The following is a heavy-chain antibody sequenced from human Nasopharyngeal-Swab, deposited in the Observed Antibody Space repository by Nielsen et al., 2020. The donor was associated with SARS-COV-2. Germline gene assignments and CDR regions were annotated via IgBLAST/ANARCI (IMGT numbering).Heavy chain of an antibody. D-gene: IGHD1-14*01. J-gene: IGHJ4*02. CDR3: ARVGRVIDY. V-gene: IGHV4-4*02. CDR2: IYHSGST. Sequence: WIRQPPGKGLEWIGEIYHSGSTNYNPSLKSRVTISVDKSKNQFSLKLSSVTAADTAVYYCARVGRVIDYWGQGTLVTFSS.